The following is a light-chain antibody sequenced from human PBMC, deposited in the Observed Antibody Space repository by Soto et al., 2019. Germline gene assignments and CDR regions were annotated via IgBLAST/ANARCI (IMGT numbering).Light chain of an antibody. CDR3: QQYGSSGT. V-gene: IGKV3-20*01. CDR1: QSVSSSY. J-gene: IGKJ1*01. CDR2: GAS. Sequence: EIVLTQSPGTLSLSPGDRATICCRASQSVSSSYLAWYQQKPGQAPRLLIYGASSRATGIPDRFSGSGSGTDFTLTISRLEPEDFAVYYCQQYGSSGTLGQGTKVDI.